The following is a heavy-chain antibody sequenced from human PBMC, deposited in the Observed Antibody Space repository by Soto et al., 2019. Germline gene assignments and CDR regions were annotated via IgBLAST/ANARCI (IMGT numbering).Heavy chain of an antibody. CDR1: GFTFSSYA. D-gene: IGHD2-2*01. CDR3: AKVGDIVLVPAATLWFDP. CDR2: ISGSGGST. J-gene: IGHJ5*02. V-gene: IGHV3-23*01. Sequence: EVQLLESGGGLVQPGGSLRLSCAASGFTFSSYAMSWVRQAPGKGLEWVSAISGSGGSTYYADSVKGRFTISRENSKNTLYLQMNSLRAEDTAVYYCAKVGDIVLVPAATLWFDPWGQGTLVTVSS.